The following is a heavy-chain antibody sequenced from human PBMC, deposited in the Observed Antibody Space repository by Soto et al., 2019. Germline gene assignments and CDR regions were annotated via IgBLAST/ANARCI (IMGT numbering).Heavy chain of an antibody. J-gene: IGHJ4*02. Sequence: EVQLVESGGGLVQPGGSLRLSCAASGFTFSDYEMNWVRQVPGKGLEWVSYISSSGTTIYYADSVKGRFTISRDNAKNTLYLQMNSLRAEDTAVYYCARDLRRGAAVNYFDYWGQGTLVTVSS. V-gene: IGHV3-48*03. CDR1: GFTFSDYE. D-gene: IGHD3-16*02. CDR2: ISSSGTTI. CDR3: ARDLRRGAAVNYFDY.